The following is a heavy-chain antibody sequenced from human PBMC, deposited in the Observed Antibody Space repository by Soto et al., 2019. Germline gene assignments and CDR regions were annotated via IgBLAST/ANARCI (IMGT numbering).Heavy chain of an antibody. V-gene: IGHV3-23*01. Sequence: EVQLLESGGGLVQPGGSLRLSCAASGFTFSNYALTWARQAPGKGLEWVSSLLRSGSTTYYADSVKGRFTISSDKSANSLYLQMDNLRVEDTAVYYCAKDAVSGDGVWLLDSWGQGTVVTVSP. CDR3: AKDAVSGDGVWLLDS. D-gene: IGHD4-17*01. J-gene: IGHJ5*02. CDR2: LLRSGSTT. CDR1: GFTFSNYA.